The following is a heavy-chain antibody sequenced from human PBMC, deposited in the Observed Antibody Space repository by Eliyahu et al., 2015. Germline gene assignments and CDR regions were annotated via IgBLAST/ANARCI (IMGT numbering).Heavy chain of an antibody. Sequence: EVQLLESGGGLVQPGGSMRLSCAASGFXFKVXAVXWVRQAPGKGVGRVAGISATGXGXYYADSVXXRFTIYRDNSKNTLYLQMNNVRAEDTAIYYCAKRDGSGSYNERVSSTDHWGQGTQVTVSS. J-gene: IGHJ4*02. CDR1: GFXFKVXA. CDR3: AKRDGSGSYNERVSSTDH. CDR2: ISATGXGX. V-gene: IGHV3-23*01. D-gene: IGHD3-10*01.